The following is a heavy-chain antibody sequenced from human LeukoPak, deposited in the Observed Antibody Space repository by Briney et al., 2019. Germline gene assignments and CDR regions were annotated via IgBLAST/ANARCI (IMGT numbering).Heavy chain of an antibody. Sequence: GESLKISCQASGYSLTTYWITWVRQLPGKGLEWMGRIDPSDSFTNYSPSFQGHVTISADKSITTAYLQWSSLKASDTAMYYCARGGTTFDYWGQGALVTVSS. CDR1: GYSLTTYW. CDR2: IDPSDSFT. CDR3: ARGGTTFDY. J-gene: IGHJ4*02. V-gene: IGHV5-10-1*01. D-gene: IGHD1-14*01.